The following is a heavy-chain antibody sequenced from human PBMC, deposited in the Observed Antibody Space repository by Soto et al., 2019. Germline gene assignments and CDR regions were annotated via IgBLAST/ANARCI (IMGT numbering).Heavy chain of an antibody. V-gene: IGHV2-26*01. CDR3: TRIRGWGWLGPDDY. J-gene: IGHJ4*02. Sequence: QVTLKESGPVLVKPTETLTLTCTVSGISVSSARMSVSWIRQPPGKALEWLAHIFSSDAKSYSASLKSRLTISKSTSKSQVVLTMTNMNPVDTATYYCTRIRGWGWLGPDDYWGQGTLVTVSS. D-gene: IGHD3-10*01. CDR1: GISVSSARMS. CDR2: IFSSDAK.